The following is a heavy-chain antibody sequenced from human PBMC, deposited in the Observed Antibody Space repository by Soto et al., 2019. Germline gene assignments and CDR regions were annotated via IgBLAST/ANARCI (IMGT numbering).Heavy chain of an antibody. Sequence: SETLSLTCTVSGASVRNYYWSWIRQPPGKGLEWIGYIYYSGIIHYNPSLKSRVTISIDTSKNQFSLKLSSVTAADTALYYCARDYSGASTFDYWGQGTLVTVSS. CDR1: GASVRNYY. CDR2: IYYSGII. J-gene: IGHJ4*02. D-gene: IGHD6-19*01. V-gene: IGHV4-59*02. CDR3: ARDYSGASTFDY.